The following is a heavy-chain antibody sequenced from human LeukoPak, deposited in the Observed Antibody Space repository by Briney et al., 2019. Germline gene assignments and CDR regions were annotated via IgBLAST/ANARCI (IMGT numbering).Heavy chain of an antibody. CDR3: ARDGGSGYFDY. CDR1: GFTFSSYA. CDR2: TYRDGNT. V-gene: IGHV3-66*01. J-gene: IGHJ4*02. D-gene: IGHD3-22*01. Sequence: GGSLRLSCAASGFTFSSYAMSWVRQAPGKGLEWVSVTYRDGNTYYADSVKGRFTISRDDSKNTLYLQMTSLRAEDTAVYHCARDGGSGYFDYWGQGTLVTVSS.